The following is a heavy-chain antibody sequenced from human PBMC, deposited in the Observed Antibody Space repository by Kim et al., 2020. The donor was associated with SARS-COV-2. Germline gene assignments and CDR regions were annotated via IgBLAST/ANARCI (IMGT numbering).Heavy chain of an antibody. D-gene: IGHD1-26*01. V-gene: IGHV1-46*01. J-gene: IGHJ4*02. Sequence: ASVKVSCKASGYTFTNYKVHWVRQAPGQGLEWMGILTPIDGATTYAQKFQGRATLTRNTSTSTDYMELSSLGSGDTAVYYCARDTTKWSFDYWGQGTLVTVSS. CDR2: LTPIDGAT. CDR1: GYTFTNYK. CDR3: ARDTTKWSFDY.